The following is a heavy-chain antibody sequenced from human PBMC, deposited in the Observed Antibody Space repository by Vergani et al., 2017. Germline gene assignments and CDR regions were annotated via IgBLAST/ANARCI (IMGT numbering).Heavy chain of an antibody. CDR2: INWNGGSS. CDR3: ARTSSPYSGYNLLYYFDY. Sequence: EVQLVESGGGVVRPGGSLRLSCAASGFTFDDYGMSWVRQAPGKGLEWVSGINWNGGSSGYADSVKGRFTISRENAKNSLYLQMNRLRAEDTALYYCARTSSPYSGYNLLYYFDYWGQGTLVTVSS. CDR1: GFTFDDYG. D-gene: IGHD5-12*01. V-gene: IGHV3-20*04. J-gene: IGHJ4*02.